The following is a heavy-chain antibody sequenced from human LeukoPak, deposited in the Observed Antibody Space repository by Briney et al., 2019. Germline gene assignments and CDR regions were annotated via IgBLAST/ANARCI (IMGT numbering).Heavy chain of an antibody. Sequence: TGGSLRLSCAASGFTFDDYGMSWVRQAPGKGLEWVSGINWNGGSTGYADSVKGRFTISRDNSKNSLYLQMNSLRAEDTALYYCAKAYSSSWRTPLQHWGQGTLVTVSS. J-gene: IGHJ1*01. V-gene: IGHV3-20*04. CDR2: INWNGGST. D-gene: IGHD6-13*01. CDR1: GFTFDDYG. CDR3: AKAYSSSWRTPLQH.